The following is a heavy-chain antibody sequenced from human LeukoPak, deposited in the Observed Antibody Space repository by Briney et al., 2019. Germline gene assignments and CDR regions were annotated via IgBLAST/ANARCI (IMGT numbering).Heavy chain of an antibody. CDR3: ARGKYSSGWYPRNWFDP. CDR2: TYYRSKWYN. J-gene: IGHJ5*02. V-gene: IGHV6-1*01. Sequence: SQTLSLTCAISGDSVSSNSAAWNWIRQSPSRGLEWLGRTYYRSKWYNDYAVSVKSRITINPDTSKNQFSLQLNSVTPEDTAVYNCARGKYSSGWYPRNWFDPWGQGTLVTVSS. CDR1: GDSVSSNSAA. D-gene: IGHD6-19*01.